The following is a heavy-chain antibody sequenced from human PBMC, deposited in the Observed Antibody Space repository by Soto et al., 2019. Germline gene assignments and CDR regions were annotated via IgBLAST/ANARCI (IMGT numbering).Heavy chain of an antibody. Sequence: SETLSLTCTVSGGSISSYYWSWIRQPPGKGLEWIGYIYYSGSTNYNPSLKSRVTISVDTSKNQFSLKLSSVTAADTAVYYCARESSSSCFDYWGQGTLVTVSS. V-gene: IGHV4-59*01. J-gene: IGHJ4*02. CDR3: ARESSSSCFDY. CDR2: IYYSGST. CDR1: GGSISSYY. D-gene: IGHD6-6*01.